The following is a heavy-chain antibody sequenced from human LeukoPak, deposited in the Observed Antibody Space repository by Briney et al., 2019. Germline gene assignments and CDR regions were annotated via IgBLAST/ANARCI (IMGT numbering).Heavy chain of an antibody. J-gene: IGHJ4*02. Sequence: ASVKVSCKASGYNFITYPLIWVRQAPGQGLEWMGRISPYNDNTDLAQNLQGRVTMTTDTSTSTAYMELRGLTSDDTAVFFCARVATIWGSQRYFAYWGQGTLVTVSS. V-gene: IGHV1-18*01. CDR3: ARVATIWGSQRYFAY. D-gene: IGHD3-16*02. CDR2: ISPYNDNT. CDR1: GYNFITYP.